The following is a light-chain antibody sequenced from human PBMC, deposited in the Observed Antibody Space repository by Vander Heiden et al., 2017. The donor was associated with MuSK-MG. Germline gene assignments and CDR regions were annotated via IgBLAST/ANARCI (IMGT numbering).Light chain of an antibody. CDR1: QSLISYY. J-gene: IGKJ2*04. CDR3: QQVDTSPRS. V-gene: IGKV3-20*01. Sequence: EIVLTQSPGTLSLSPGEGATLSCRASQSLISYYLAWYQQKHGQAPRLLIYGASSRATGIPDRFGGSGSGTDFTLTISRLEPEDFAVYYCQQVDTSPRSFGQGTKLEIK. CDR2: GAS.